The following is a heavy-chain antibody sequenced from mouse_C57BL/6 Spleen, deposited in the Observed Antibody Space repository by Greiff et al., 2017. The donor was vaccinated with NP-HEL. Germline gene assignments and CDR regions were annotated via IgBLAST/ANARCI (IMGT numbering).Heavy chain of an antibody. V-gene: IGHV1-61*01. D-gene: IGHD2-3*01. J-gene: IGHJ1*03. Sequence: QVQLQQPGAELVRPGSSVKLSCKASGYTFTSYWMDWVKQRPGQGLEWIGNIYPSDSETHYNQKFKDKSTLTVDKSSSTAYMQLSSLTSEDSAVYYCARAYDGRDFEVWGTGTTVTVSS. CDR2: IYPSDSET. CDR1: GYTFTSYW. CDR3: ARAYDGRDFEV.